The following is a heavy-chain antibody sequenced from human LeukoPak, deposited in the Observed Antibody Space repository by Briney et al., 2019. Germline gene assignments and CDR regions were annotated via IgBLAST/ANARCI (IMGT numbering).Heavy chain of an antibody. D-gene: IGHD3-9*01. J-gene: IGHJ3*01. Sequence: SETLSLTCTVSGGSLSSSSYYWGWIRQPPGRGLEWIGYIYETGSTNYNPSLKSRVTISVDTSKNQFSLKLSSVTAADTAVYYCVRPDDNSFDFWGQGTMVTVSS. CDR2: IYETGST. V-gene: IGHV4-39*01. CDR3: VRPDDNSFDF. CDR1: GGSLSSSSYY.